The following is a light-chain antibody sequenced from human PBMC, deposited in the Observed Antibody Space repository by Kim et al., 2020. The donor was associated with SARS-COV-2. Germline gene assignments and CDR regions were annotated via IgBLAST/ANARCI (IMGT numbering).Light chain of an antibody. V-gene: IGLV3-19*01. J-gene: IGLJ2*01. CDR1: SLRSYY. CDR2: GKN. CDR3: NSRDSSGNHLV. Sequence: SSELTQDPAVSVALGQTVGITCQGDSLRSYYASWYQQKPGQAPVLVIYGKNNRHSGIPDRFSGSSSGNTASLTITGAQAEDEADYYCNSRDSSGNHLVFGGGTQLTVL.